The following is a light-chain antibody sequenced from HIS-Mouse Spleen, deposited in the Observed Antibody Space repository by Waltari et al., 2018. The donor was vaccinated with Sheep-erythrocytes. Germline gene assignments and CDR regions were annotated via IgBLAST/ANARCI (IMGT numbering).Light chain of an antibody. V-gene: IGKV3-11*01. CDR3: QQRSNWYT. J-gene: IGKJ2*01. CDR2: DAS. CDR1: QSVSSY. Sequence: EIVLTQSPATLSLSLGERATLSCRASQSVSSYLAWYQQKPGQAPRLLIYDASNRATGIPARFSGSGSGTDFTLTISSLEPEDFAVYYCQQRSNWYTFVQGTKLEIK.